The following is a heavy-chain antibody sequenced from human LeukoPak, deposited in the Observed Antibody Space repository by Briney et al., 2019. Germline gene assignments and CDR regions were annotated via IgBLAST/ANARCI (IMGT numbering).Heavy chain of an antibody. CDR3: ASTLGELSLYLDY. D-gene: IGHD3-16*02. V-gene: IGHV4-59*01. J-gene: IGHJ4*02. CDR2: VYYSGGT. Sequence: TSETLSLTCTVSGGSIRSYYWTWIRQPPGKGLEWIGCVYYSGGTYYNPSLKSRVTMSLDTSKNQFSLKLSSPTAADTAVYYCASTLGELSLYLDYWGQGTLVTVSS. CDR1: GGSIRSYY.